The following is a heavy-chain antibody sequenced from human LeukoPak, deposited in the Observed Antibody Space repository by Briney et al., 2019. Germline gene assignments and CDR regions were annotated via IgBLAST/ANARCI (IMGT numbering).Heavy chain of an antibody. CDR1: GYTFTSYG. J-gene: IGHJ6*02. CDR2: ISAYNGNT. V-gene: IGHV1-18*01. CDR3: ARGGGQQLNYYYYGMDV. Sequence: ASVKVSCKASGYTFTSYGISCVRQAPGQGLEWMGWISAYNGNTNYAQKLQGRVTMTTDTSTSTAYMELRSLRSDDTAVYYCARGGGQQLNYYYYGMDVWGQGTTATVSS. D-gene: IGHD6-13*01.